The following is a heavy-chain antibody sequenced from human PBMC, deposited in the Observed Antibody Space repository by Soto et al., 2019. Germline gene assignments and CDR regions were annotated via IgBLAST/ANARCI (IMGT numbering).Heavy chain of an antibody. Sequence: PSETLSLTCTVSGGSLSSYYWSWIRQPPGKGLEWIGYIYYSGSTNYNPSLKSRVTISVDTSKNQFSLKLSSVTAADTAVYYCARGGAAAGHYYYYGMDVWGQGTTVTVSS. D-gene: IGHD6-13*01. CDR1: GGSLSSYY. CDR3: ARGGAAAGHYYYYGMDV. V-gene: IGHV4-59*01. CDR2: IYYSGST. J-gene: IGHJ6*02.